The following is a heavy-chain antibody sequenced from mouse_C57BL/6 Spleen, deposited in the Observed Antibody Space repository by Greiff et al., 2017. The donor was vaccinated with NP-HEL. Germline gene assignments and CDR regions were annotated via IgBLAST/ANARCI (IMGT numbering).Heavy chain of an antibody. Sequence: VKLQQPGAELVKPGASVKLSCKASGYTFTSYWMNWVKQRPGKGLEWIGQIYPGDGDTNYNGKFKGKATLTADKSSSTAYMQLSSLTSEDSAVYFCARWLGGYFDVWGTGTTVTVSS. D-gene: IGHD2-2*01. CDR1: GYTFTSYW. CDR2: IYPGDGDT. CDR3: ARWLGGYFDV. J-gene: IGHJ1*03. V-gene: IGHV1-80*01.